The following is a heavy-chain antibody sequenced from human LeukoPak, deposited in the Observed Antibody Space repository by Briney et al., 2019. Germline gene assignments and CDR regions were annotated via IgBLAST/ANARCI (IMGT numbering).Heavy chain of an antibody. V-gene: IGHV3-23*01. J-gene: IGHJ4*02. CDR3: AKGPQVVTIFDY. D-gene: IGHD4-23*01. CDR2: ISGSGGST. CDR1: GFTFSSYA. Sequence: GGSLRLSCATSGFTFSSYAMTWVRQAPGKGLEWVSGISGSGGSTYYADSVKGRFTISRDNSKNTLYLQMNSLRAEDTAVYYCAKGPQVVTIFDYWGQGTLVTVSS.